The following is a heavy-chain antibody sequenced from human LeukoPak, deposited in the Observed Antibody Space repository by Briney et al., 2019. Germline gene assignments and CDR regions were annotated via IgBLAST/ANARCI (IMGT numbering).Heavy chain of an antibody. V-gene: IGHV3-30*02. CDR1: GFTFSSYG. J-gene: IGHJ4*02. D-gene: IGHD6-13*01. Sequence: GRSLRLSCAASGFTFSSYGMHWVRQAPGKGLEWVAFIRYDGSNKYYADSVKGRFTISRDNSKNTLYLQMNSLRAEDTAVYYCAKVKKAAANYWGQETLVTVSS. CDR2: IRYDGSNK. CDR3: AKVKKAAANY.